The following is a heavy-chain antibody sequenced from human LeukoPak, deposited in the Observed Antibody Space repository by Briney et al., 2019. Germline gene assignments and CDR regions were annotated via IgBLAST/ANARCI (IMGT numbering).Heavy chain of an antibody. V-gene: IGHV3-48*01. D-gene: IGHD6-13*01. CDR3: ARVYTSSWYGDC. J-gene: IGHJ4*02. Sequence: GGSLRLSCAASGFTFSSYSMNWVRQAPGKGLEWISYISRGSSTIYYADPVKGRFTISRDDAKNSLYLQMSSLRAEDTAVYYCARVYTSSWYGDCWGQGTLVTVSS. CDR2: ISRGSSTI. CDR1: GFTFSSYS.